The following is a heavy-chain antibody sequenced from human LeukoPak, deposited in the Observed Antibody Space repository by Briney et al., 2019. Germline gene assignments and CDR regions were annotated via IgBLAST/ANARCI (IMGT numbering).Heavy chain of an antibody. V-gene: IGHV1-69*06. CDR3: ARSTLAGGFYHYDLDV. Sequence: SVKVCCKASGGTFGSYAISWVRQARGQGLEWRGGTIPIFGTENYAQKFQGRVTIPADKSTSTAYIELSSLRSEDTAVYSCARSTLAGGFYHYDLDVWGKGTTVTVSS. CDR2: TIPIFGTE. J-gene: IGHJ6*03. D-gene: IGHD5/OR15-5a*01. CDR1: GGTFGSYA.